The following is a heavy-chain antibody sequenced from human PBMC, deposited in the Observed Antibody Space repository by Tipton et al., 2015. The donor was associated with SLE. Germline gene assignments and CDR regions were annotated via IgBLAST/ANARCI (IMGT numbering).Heavy chain of an antibody. CDR2: MYYSGST. J-gene: IGHJ6*03. D-gene: IGHD6-13*01. CDR3: ARIYSSSWSRVYYYYMDV. Sequence: TLSLTCTVSGGSISSSRYYWGWIRQPPGKGLEWIGSMYYSGSTYYNPSLKSRVTISVDTSKNQFSLKLSSVTAADTAVYYCARIYSSSWSRVYYYYMDVWGQGTTVTVSS. V-gene: IGHV4-39*07. CDR1: GGSISSSRYY.